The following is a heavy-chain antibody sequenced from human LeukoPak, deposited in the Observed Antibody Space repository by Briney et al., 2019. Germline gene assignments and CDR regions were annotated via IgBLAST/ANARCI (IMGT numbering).Heavy chain of an antibody. J-gene: IGHJ4*02. Sequence: GGSLRLSCAASGFTFSDYYMSWIRQAPGKGLEWVSYISSSGSTIYYADSVKGRFTISRDNAKNSLYLQMNSLRAEDTALYYCAKDIADYYGSGSYFYWGQGTLVTVSS. V-gene: IGHV3-11*01. CDR3: AKDIADYYGSGSYFY. D-gene: IGHD3-10*01. CDR2: ISSSGSTI. CDR1: GFTFSDYY.